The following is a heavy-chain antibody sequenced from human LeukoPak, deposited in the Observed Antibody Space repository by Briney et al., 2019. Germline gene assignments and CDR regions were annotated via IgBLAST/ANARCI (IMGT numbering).Heavy chain of an antibody. V-gene: IGHV1-69*04. CDR1: GGTFSSYA. Sequence: ASVKVSCKASGGTFSSYAIRWVRQAPGQGLEWMGRIIPILGIANYAQKLQGRVTITADKSTSTGYMEMSSLRSEDTAVYYCARSPLYCSSTSCYRGGRKNSDYWGQGTLVTVSS. CDR2: IIPILGIA. D-gene: IGHD2-2*02. J-gene: IGHJ4*02. CDR3: ARSPLYCSSTSCYRGGRKNSDY.